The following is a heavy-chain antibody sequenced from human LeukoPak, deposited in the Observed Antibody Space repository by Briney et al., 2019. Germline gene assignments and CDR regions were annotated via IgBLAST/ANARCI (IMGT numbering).Heavy chain of an antibody. CDR1: GFTVNSNY. V-gene: IGHV3-53*01. D-gene: IGHD2-8*01. Sequence: GGSLRLSCAASGFTVNSNYMSWVRQAPGKGLEWVSVIYSGGSTYYADSVKGRFTNSRDNSKNTLYLQMNSLRAEDTAVYYCASMYFSQYLQHWGQGTLVTVSS. CDR3: ASMYFSQYLQH. CDR2: IYSGGST. J-gene: IGHJ1*01.